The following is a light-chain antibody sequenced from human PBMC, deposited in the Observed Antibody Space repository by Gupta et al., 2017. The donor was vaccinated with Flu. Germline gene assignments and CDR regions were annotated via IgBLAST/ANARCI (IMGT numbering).Light chain of an antibody. CDR1: RSDVGGHNY. CDR3: GSYASNSRWV. CDR2: EVS. V-gene: IGLV2-8*01. Sequence: TRSDVGGHNYVSWYQQHPGTAHKLMICEVSKRPSGVADRFAGSKSSNAASLTVAGLQAEDEDDYCCGSYASNSRWVFGGGTKLTVL. J-gene: IGLJ3*02.